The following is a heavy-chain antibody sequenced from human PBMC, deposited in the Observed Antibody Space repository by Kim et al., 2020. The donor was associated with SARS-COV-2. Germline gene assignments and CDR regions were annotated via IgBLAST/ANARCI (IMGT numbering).Heavy chain of an antibody. CDR3: ARDRCGGETCKSGVHFMDV. Sequence: GGSLRLSCAGSGLTFSSYWMSWVRQAPGKGLEWVATIRPDGSDKKSVDSVKGRFTISRDNAKNSLYLQMSSLRAEDTAVYYCARDRCGGETCKSGVHFMDVWGRGTTVTVSS. J-gene: IGHJ6*03. CDR1: GLTFSSYW. D-gene: IGHD2-21*01. V-gene: IGHV3-7*01. CDR2: IRPDGSDK.